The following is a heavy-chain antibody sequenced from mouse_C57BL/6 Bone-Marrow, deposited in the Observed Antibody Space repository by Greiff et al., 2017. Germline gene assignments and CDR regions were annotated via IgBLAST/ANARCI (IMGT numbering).Heavy chain of an antibody. V-gene: IGHV1-81*01. CDR3: ARENYYGSSSYYFDY. Sequence: VQLQQSGAELARPGASVKLSCKASGYTFTSYGISWVKQRTGQGLEGIGEIYPRSGNTYYNEKFKGKATLTADKSSSTAYMELRSLTSEDSAVYFCARENYYGSSSYYFDYWGQGTTLTVSS. D-gene: IGHD1-1*01. CDR1: GYTFTSYG. CDR2: IYPRSGNT. J-gene: IGHJ2*01.